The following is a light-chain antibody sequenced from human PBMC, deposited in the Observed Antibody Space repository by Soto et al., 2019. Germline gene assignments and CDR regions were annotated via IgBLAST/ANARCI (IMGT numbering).Light chain of an antibody. J-gene: IGKJ2*01. CDR1: QNISNY. Sequence: DMQMTQSPSSLSASVGDRVSITCRSSQNISNYLHWYQQRPGKAPKLLIYAASNLRSGVPSRFSGSGSGTDITLTISRLEPDDVAVYYCQQYDTSPPMYTFGQGTKVEIK. V-gene: IGKV1-39*01. CDR2: AAS. CDR3: QQYDTSPPMYT.